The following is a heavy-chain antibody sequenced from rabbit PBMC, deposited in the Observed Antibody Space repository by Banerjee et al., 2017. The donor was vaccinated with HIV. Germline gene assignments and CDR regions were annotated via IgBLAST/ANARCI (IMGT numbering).Heavy chain of an antibody. J-gene: IGHJ4*01. CDR1: GIDFSLYY. CDR2: IDPIFGTT. Sequence: QLKESGGGLVQPGGSLKLSCKASGIDFSLYYMSWVRQAPGKGLEWIGYIDPIFGTTYYATWVDGRFTISSHNAQNTLWLQLNSLTAADTATYFCAREIVGYVGYGYAPFNLWGPGTLVTVS. D-gene: IGHD6-1*01. V-gene: IGHV1S7*01. CDR3: AREIVGYVGYGYAPFNL.